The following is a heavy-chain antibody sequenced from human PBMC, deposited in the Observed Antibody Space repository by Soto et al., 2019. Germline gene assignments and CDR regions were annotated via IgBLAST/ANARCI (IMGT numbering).Heavy chain of an antibody. J-gene: IGHJ1*01. D-gene: IGHD3-10*01. V-gene: IGHV4-30-4*01. CDR2: IYYSGST. CDR3: AIGITMVRGVIIQYVQH. CDR1: GGSISSGDYY. Sequence: QVQLQESGPGLVKPSQTLSLTCTVSGGSISSGDYYWSWIRQPPGKGLEWIGYIYYSGSTYYNPSVKSRVTISVDTSKNQFSLKLRSVTAADTAVYSCAIGITMVRGVIIQYVQHWGQGTLVTVSS.